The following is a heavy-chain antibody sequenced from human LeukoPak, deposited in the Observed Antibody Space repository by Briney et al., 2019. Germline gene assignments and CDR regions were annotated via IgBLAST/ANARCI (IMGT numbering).Heavy chain of an antibody. CDR3: ARDRDIVAFDF. J-gene: IGHJ4*02. D-gene: IGHD5-12*01. CDR2: ITTSGSI. Sequence: PGRSLRLSCAASGFAFTSYTINWVRQAPGKGLEWVSSITTSGSIKYAGSVKGRFTISRDNAKKSVYLQMSSLRADDAAVYFCARDRDIVAFDFWGQGSLVTVSS. V-gene: IGHV3-69-1*01. CDR1: GFAFTSYT.